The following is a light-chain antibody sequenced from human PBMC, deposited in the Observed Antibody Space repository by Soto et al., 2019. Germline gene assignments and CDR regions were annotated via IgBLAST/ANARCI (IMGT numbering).Light chain of an antibody. CDR3: QQYNNWPRT. V-gene: IGKV3-15*01. CDR1: QSVSSN. CDR2: GAS. J-gene: IGKJ1*01. Sequence: EIVMTQSPATLSVSPGKRATLSCRASQSVSSNLAWYQQKPGQAPRLLIYGASTRATGIPARFSGSGSGTEFTLTICSLQSEDFAVYYCQQYNNWPRTFGQGTKVE.